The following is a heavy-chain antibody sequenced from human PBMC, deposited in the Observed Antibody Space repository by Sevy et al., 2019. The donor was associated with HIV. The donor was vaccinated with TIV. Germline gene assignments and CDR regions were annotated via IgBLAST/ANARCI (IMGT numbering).Heavy chain of an antibody. CDR3: ARVKAYCSGGSCYSTMGADD. CDR1: GFTFSTYS. J-gene: IGHJ6*02. V-gene: IGHV3-21*01. CDR2: ISSSSNYI. D-gene: IGHD2-15*01. Sequence: GGSLRLSCAVSGFTFSTYSMTWVRQAPGKGLEWVSSISSSSNYIYDPDSVKGRFTISRDNAKNSLYLQMNSLRAEDTAVYYCARVKAYCSGGSCYSTMGADDWGQGTTVTVSS.